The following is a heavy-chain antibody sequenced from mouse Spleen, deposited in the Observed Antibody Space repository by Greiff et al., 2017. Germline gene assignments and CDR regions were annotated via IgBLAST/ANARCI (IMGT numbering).Heavy chain of an antibody. CDR1: GYTFTSYW. Sequence: QVQLRQPGAELVKPGASVKLSCKASGYTFTSYWMHWVKQRPGQGLEWIGMIHPNSGSTNYNEKFKSKATLTVDKSSSTAYMQLSSLTSEDSAVYYCASSVWDAFFFDYWGQGTTRTVSS. J-gene: IGHJ2*01. CDR3: ASSVWDAFFFDY. CDR2: IHPNSGST. V-gene: IGHV1-64*01. D-gene: IGHD4-1*01.